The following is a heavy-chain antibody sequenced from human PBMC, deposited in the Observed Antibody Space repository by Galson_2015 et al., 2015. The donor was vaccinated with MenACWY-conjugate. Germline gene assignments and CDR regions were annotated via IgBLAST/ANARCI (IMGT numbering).Heavy chain of an antibody. CDR2: INAGNGNT. V-gene: IGHV1-3*01. CDR1: GYTFTNYY. D-gene: IGHD3-10*01. CDR3: ARNPKVTMLRGAGWFDP. J-gene: IGHJ5*02. Sequence: SVKVSCKASGYTFTNYYIHWVRQAPGQRLEWMGWINAGNGNTKYAQKFQGRVTMTRDTSASTAYMELSSLTSEDTAVYYCARNPKVTMLRGAGWFDPWGQGTLVIVSS.